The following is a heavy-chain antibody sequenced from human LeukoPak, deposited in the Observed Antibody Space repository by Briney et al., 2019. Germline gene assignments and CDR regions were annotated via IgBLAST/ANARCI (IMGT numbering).Heavy chain of an antibody. V-gene: IGHV3-53*01. CDR3: AKEVGYSSSWYTDY. Sequence: GGSLRLSCAASGFTVSSNYMSWVRQAPGKGLEWVSVIYSGGSTYYADSVKGRFTIFRDNSKNTLYLQLNSLSAEDTAVYYCAKEVGYSSSWYTDYWGEGTLVTVSS. D-gene: IGHD6-13*01. CDR1: GFTVSSNY. CDR2: IYSGGST. J-gene: IGHJ4*02.